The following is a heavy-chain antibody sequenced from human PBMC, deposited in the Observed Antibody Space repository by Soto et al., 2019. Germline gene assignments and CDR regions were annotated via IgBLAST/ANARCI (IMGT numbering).Heavy chain of an antibody. V-gene: IGHV1-8*01. CDR2: MNANSGNT. D-gene: IGHD3-22*01. CDR1: GYTFNDYD. J-gene: IGHJ4*02. CDR3: ARGYYDSGGYYPTDY. Sequence: ASVKVSCKASGYTFNDYDIIWVRQATGQGLEWMGWMNANSGNTGYAQKFQGRVTMTWDTSLSTAYMEVSRLRSDDTAVYFCARGYYDSGGYYPTDYWGQGTLVTVSS.